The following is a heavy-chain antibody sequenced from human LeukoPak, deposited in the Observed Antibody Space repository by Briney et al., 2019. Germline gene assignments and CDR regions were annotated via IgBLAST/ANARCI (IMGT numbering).Heavy chain of an antibody. D-gene: IGHD2-21*02. CDR2: INRDGSEK. V-gene: IGHV3-7*01. CDR1: GFTFSSYW. CDR3: ARESAGAYCGGDCYPDAFDI. J-gene: IGHJ3*02. Sequence: GGSLRLSCAASGFTFSSYWMSWVRQAPGKGLEWVANINRDGSEKYYVDSVKGRFTISRDNAKNSLYLQMNSLRAEDTAVYYCARESAGAYCGGDCYPDAFDIWGQGTMVTVSS.